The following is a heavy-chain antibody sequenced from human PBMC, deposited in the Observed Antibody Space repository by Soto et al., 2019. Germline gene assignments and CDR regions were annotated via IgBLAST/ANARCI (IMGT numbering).Heavy chain of an antibody. V-gene: IGHV3-30*18. CDR1: GFSFSTYG. D-gene: IGHD2-8*02. J-gene: IGHJ2*01. CDR2: ISYDGGTK. CDR3: ANSSLGDDGTGVQYWCVDL. Sequence: QVQLVESGGGVVQPGRSLTLSCAASGFSFSTYGMHWVRQAPGKGLEWVAVISYDGGTKYYADSVKGRFASSRDNPKNTRSLHLNSLRADDTAVYYCANSSLGDDGTGVQYWCVDLWGRGTQVTVSS.